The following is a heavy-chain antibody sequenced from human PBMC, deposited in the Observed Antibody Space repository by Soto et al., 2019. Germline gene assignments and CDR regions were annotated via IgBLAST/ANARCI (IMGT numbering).Heavy chain of an antibody. CDR2: IYYSGST. Sequence: PSETLSLTCTVSGGSISSYYWSWIRQPPGKGPEWIGYIYYSGSTNYNPSLKSRVTISVDTSKNQFSLRLSSVTAADTAVYYCARHDYGDYNWFDPWGQGTLVTVS. D-gene: IGHD4-17*01. CDR3: ARHDYGDYNWFDP. CDR1: GGSISSYY. J-gene: IGHJ5*02. V-gene: IGHV4-59*08.